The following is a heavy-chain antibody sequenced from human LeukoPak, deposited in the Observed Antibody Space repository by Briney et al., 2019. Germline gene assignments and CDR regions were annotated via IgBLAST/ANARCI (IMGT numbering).Heavy chain of an antibody. V-gene: IGHV3-23*01. CDR3: AKGLPGFGDLLDVWNY. D-gene: IGHD3-10*01. Sequence: GGTLRLSCAASGFTFSSYGMSWVGQAPGKGGEWVSAISGSGGRTYYADSVKGGFTISRDNSKNTLYLQMNSLRAEDTALYYCAKGLPGFGDLLDVWNYWGQGILVTVSS. CDR2: ISGSGGRT. CDR1: GFTFSSYG. J-gene: IGHJ4*02.